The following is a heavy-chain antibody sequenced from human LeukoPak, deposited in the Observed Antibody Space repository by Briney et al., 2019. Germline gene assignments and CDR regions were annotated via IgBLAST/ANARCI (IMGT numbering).Heavy chain of an antibody. D-gene: IGHD6-13*01. CDR3: ARAEARYSSSWYLFDY. V-gene: IGHV3-30-3*01. CDR2: ISYDGSNK. Sequence: GGSLRLFCAASGFTFSSYAVHWVRQAPGKGLEWVAVISYDGSNKYYADSVKGRFTISRDNSKNTLYLQMNSLRAEDTAVYYCARAEARYSSSWYLFDYWGQGTLVTASS. CDR1: GFTFSSYA. J-gene: IGHJ4*02.